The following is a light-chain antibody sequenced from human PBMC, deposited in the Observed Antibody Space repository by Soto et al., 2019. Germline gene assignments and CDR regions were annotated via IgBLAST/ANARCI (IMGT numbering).Light chain of an antibody. CDR2: YNN. CDR3: AAWDDSLNGPV. CDR1: SSNIGPNT. J-gene: IGLJ1*01. V-gene: IGLV1-44*01. Sequence: QSVLTQPPSASGTPGQRVTISCSGSSSNIGPNTVSWYQQLPGTAPKLLIYYNNQRPSGVPDRFSGSKSGTSASLAISGLQSEDVADFYCAAWDDSLNGPVFGTGTKLTVL.